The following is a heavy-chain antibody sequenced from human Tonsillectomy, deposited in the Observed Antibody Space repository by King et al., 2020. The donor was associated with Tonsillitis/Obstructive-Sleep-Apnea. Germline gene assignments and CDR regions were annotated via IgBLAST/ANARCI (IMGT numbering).Heavy chain of an antibody. CDR1: GGSISSSSYY. CDR2: IYYSGST. Sequence: QLQESGPGLVKPSETLSLTCTVSGGSISSSSYYWGWVRQPPGQGLEWIGSIYYSGSTYYNLSLKSRVTISVDTSKNQFSLKLSSVTAADTAVYYCARHGYCSSTNCYVSWFDPWGQGTLVTVSS. CDR3: ARHGYCSSTNCYVSWFDP. V-gene: IGHV4-39*01. D-gene: IGHD2-2*03. J-gene: IGHJ5*02.